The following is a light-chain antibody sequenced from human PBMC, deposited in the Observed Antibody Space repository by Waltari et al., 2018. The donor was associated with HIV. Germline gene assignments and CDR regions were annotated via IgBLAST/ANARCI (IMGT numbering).Light chain of an antibody. J-gene: IGLJ1*01. CDR1: RSNIGGTF. Sequence: QSVLTQPPSVSATPGQTINISCSGSRSNIGGTFVFWYHQVATTAPRLLVYRNDHRPSGVSDRFSGFRLCTSASLAISGLQSDDEGNYYCASWDDSLPRHVFGTGT. V-gene: IGLV1-47*01. CDR3: ASWDDSLPRHV. CDR2: RND.